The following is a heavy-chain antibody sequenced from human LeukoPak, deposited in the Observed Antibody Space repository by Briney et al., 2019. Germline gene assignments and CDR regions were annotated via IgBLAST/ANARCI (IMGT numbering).Heavy chain of an antibody. V-gene: IGHV3-30*02. D-gene: IGHD5-18*01. Sequence: PGGSLRLSCAASGFTFSSYGMHWVRQAPGKGLEWVAFIRYDGSNKYYADSVKGRFTISRDNSKNTLYLQMNSLRAEDTAVYYCARDNTAMVMYYFDYWGQGTLVTVSS. CDR1: GFTFSSYG. CDR3: ARDNTAMVMYYFDY. J-gene: IGHJ4*02. CDR2: IRYDGSNK.